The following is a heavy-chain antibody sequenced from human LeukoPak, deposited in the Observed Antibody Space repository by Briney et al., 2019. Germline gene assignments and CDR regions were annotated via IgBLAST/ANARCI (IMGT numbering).Heavy chain of an antibody. Sequence: PSETLSLTCAVYGGSFSGYYWSWIRQPPGKGLECIGEINHSGSTNYNPSLKSRVTISVDTSKNQFSLKLSSVTAADTAVYYCARGRAIFGAGYYYYYMDVWGKGTTVTVSS. D-gene: IGHD3-3*01. CDR2: INHSGST. CDR3: ARGRAIFGAGYYYYYMDV. V-gene: IGHV4-34*01. J-gene: IGHJ6*03. CDR1: GGSFSGYY.